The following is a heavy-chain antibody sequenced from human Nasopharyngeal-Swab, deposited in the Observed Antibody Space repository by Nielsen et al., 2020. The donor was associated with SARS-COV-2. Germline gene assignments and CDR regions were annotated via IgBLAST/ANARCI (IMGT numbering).Heavy chain of an antibody. CDR3: AGGYCSGGSCYPPEGY. CDR2: IVVGSGNT. J-gene: IGHJ4*02. Sequence: SVKVSCKASGLTFTSSAVQWVRQARGQRLEWIGWIVVGSGNTNYAQKFQERVTITRDMSTSTAYMELSSLRSEDTAVYYCAGGYCSGGSCYPPEGYWGQGTLVTVSS. V-gene: IGHV1-58*01. D-gene: IGHD2-15*01. CDR1: GLTFTSSA.